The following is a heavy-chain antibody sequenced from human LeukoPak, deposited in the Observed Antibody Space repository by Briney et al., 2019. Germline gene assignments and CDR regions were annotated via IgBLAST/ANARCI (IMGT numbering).Heavy chain of an antibody. CDR3: ARGLLKFDY. Sequence: SETQSLTCTVSGGSISSGDYYWGWVRQPAGKGLDWIGHIYTRGSTNYNPTLKSRITMSVDTSNNQFSLKLSSESAADTGVYYCARGLLKFDYWGQGTLVTVSS. CDR2: IYTRGST. CDR1: GGSISSGDYY. J-gene: IGHJ4*02. V-gene: IGHV4-61*09.